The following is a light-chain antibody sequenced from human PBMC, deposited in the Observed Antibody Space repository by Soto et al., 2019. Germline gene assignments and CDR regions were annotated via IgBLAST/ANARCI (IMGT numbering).Light chain of an antibody. Sequence: EVVLTQSPGTLSLSPGERATLSCRASQSVSNKYLAWYQQTPGQAPRLLIFGSSDRATGIPDRLSGSGSGTDFTLTISSLEPEDFAVYYCQQYGSSPAYTFGQGTKLEIK. CDR3: QQYGSSPAYT. CDR2: GSS. V-gene: IGKV3-20*01. J-gene: IGKJ2*01. CDR1: QSVSNKY.